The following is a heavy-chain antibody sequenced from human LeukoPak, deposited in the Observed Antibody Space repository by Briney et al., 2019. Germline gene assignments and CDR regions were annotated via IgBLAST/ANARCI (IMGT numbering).Heavy chain of an antibody. Sequence: GGSLRLSCAASGFTFDDYTMHWVRQAPGQGLKWVSGITWNSGSIGYADSVRSRFTIYRDNAKNSLYLEMNSLRAEDTALYYCAKEDHFASWGQGTLVTVSS. CDR2: ITWNSGSI. CDR3: AKEDHFAS. V-gene: IGHV3-9*01. J-gene: IGHJ4*02. CDR1: GFTFDDYT.